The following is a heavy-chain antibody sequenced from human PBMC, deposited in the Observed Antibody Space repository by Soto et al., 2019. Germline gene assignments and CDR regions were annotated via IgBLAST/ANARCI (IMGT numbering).Heavy chain of an antibody. Sequence: ASVKVSCKASGYTFTSYGISWVRQAPGQGLEWMGWISAYNGNTNYAQKLQGRVTMTTDTSTSTAYMELRSLRSDDTAVYYCASVDLDYPDFDYWGQGTLVTVSS. CDR1: GYTFTSYG. J-gene: IGHJ4*02. D-gene: IGHD3-9*01. CDR3: ASVDLDYPDFDY. V-gene: IGHV1-18*01. CDR2: ISAYNGNT.